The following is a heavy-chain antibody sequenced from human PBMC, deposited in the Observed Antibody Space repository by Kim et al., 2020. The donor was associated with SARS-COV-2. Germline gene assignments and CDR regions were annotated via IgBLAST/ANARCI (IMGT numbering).Heavy chain of an antibody. CDR1: GYTITNYA. D-gene: IGHD6-13*01. CDR2: INTNTGSP. CDR3: ARARAAAAVD. V-gene: IGHV7-4-1*02. J-gene: IGHJ1*01. Sequence: ASVKVSCKASGYTITNYAMNWVRQAPGQGLEWMGWINTNTGSPTYAQGFTGRFVFSLDTSVSTAYLQINSLKAEDTAVYFCARARAAAAVDWGQGTLVTVSS.